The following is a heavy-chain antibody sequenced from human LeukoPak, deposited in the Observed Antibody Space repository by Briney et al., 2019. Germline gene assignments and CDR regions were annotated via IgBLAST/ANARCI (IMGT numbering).Heavy chain of an antibody. CDR3: ARRPGGNYYYYGMDV. CDR1: GFTVSSNY. CDR2: IYSGGST. Sequence: GGSLRLSCAASGFTVSSNYMSWVRQAPGKGLEWVSVIYSGGSTYYADSVKGRFTISRDNSKNTLYLQMNSLRAEDTAVYYCARRPGGNYYYYGMDVWGQGTTVTVSS. J-gene: IGHJ6*02. D-gene: IGHD4-23*01. V-gene: IGHV3-53*01.